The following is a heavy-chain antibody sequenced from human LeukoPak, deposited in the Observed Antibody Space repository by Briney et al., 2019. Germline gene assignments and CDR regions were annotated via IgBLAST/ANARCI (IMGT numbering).Heavy chain of an antibody. CDR3: ARAPLITLGGVIGDAFDI. D-gene: IGHD3-16*02. Sequence: SETLSLTCAVSGYSISSGYYWGWIRQPPGKGLEWIGSIYHSGSTYYNPSLKSRVTISVDTSKNQFSLKLSSVTAADTAVYYCARAPLITLGGVIGDAFDIWGQGTMVTVSS. CDR2: IYHSGST. J-gene: IGHJ3*02. CDR1: GYSISSGYY. V-gene: IGHV4-38-2*01.